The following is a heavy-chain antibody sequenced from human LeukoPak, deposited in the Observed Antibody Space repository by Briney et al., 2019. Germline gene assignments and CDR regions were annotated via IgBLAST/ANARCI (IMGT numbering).Heavy chain of an antibody. V-gene: IGHV1-3*01. CDR1: GYTFTSYA. CDR2: INAGNGNT. D-gene: IGHD2-2*01. J-gene: IGHJ5*02. CDR3: ARRVVVVPAAPTPGDNWFDP. Sequence: GASVKVSCKASGYTFTSYAMHWVRQAPGQRLEWMGWINAGNGNTKYSQKFQGRVTMTRDTSTSTVYMELSSLRSEDTAVYYCARRVVVVPAAPTPGDNWFDPWGQGTLVTVSS.